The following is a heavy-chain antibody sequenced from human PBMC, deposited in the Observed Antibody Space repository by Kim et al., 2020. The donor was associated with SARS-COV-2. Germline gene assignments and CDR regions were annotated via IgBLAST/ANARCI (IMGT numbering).Heavy chain of an antibody. J-gene: IGHJ4*02. V-gene: IGHV3-21*01. D-gene: IGHD3-22*01. CDR1: GFTFSSYS. CDR3: ARGTGYYYDSSAPGAFDY. CDR2: ISSSSSYI. Sequence: GGSLRLSCAASGFTFSSYSMNWVRQAPGKGLEWVSSISSSSSYIYYADSVKGRFTISRDNAKNSLYLQMNSLRAEDTAVYYCARGTGYYYDSSAPGAFDYWGQGTLVTVSS.